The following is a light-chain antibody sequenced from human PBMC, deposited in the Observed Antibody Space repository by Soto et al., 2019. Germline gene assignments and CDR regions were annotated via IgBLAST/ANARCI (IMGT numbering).Light chain of an antibody. CDR3: QAYGSSPYT. Sequence: EIVLTQSPATLSLSPGERATLSCGASQSVSSSYLAWYQQKPGLAPRLLIYDASSRATGIPDRFSGSGSGTVFTLTISRLEPEDFDVYYCQAYGSSPYTFGQETNLKIK. V-gene: IGKV3D-20*01. CDR1: QSVSSSY. J-gene: IGKJ2*01. CDR2: DAS.